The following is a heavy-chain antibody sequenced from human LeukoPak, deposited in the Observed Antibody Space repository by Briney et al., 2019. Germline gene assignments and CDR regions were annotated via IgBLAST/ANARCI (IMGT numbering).Heavy chain of an antibody. CDR3: ARGHRYDSSGYLPHAAFDI. CDR1: GYTFTSYG. J-gene: IGHJ3*02. D-gene: IGHD3-22*01. Sequence: ASVKVSCKASGYTFTSYGISWVRQAPGQGLEWMGWINPNSGGTNYAQKFQGWVTMTRDTSISTAYMELSRLRSDDTAVYYCARGHRYDSSGYLPHAAFDIWGQETMVTVSS. CDR2: INPNSGGT. V-gene: IGHV1-2*04.